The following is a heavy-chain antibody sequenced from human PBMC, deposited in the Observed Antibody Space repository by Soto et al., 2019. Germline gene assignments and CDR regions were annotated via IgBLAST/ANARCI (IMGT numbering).Heavy chain of an antibody. J-gene: IGHJ4*02. V-gene: IGHV3-66*01. Sequence: EVQLVESGGGLVQPGGSRRLSCAASGLTVSTNPMSWVRQAPGKGREWVSVIYTGGGTHYADSVKGRFTISRDNSKNTVNLQMNSLRPEDTAVYYCARDGSGHWGQGTLVTVSS. CDR1: GLTVSTNP. CDR2: IYTGGGT. CDR3: ARDGSGH.